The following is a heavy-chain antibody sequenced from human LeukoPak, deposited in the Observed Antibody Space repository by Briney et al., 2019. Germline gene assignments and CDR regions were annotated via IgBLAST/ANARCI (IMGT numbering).Heavy chain of an antibody. CDR2: IYHSGST. CDR1: GGSISSSNW. V-gene: IGHV4-4*02. Sequence: SGTLSPTCAVSGGSISSSNWWSWVRQPPGKGLEWIGEIYHSGSTNYNPSLKSRVTISVDKSKNQFSLKLSSVTAADTAVYYCASAGYSSGWDWYFDLWGRGTLVTVSS. D-gene: IGHD6-19*01. J-gene: IGHJ2*01. CDR3: ASAGYSSGWDWYFDL.